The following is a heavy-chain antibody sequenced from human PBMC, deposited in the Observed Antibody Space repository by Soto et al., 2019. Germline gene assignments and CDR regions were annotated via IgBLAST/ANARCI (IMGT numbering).Heavy chain of an antibody. CDR2: IYYGGST. D-gene: IGHD3-22*01. V-gene: IGHV4-30-2*01. CDR3: ARVRREYDNSGPVDY. CDR1: GGSISSGDYS. J-gene: IGHJ4*02. Sequence: QLQLQESGSGLVKPSQTLSLTCAVSGGSISSGDYSWNWIRQPPGKGLEWIGYIYYGGSTYYNPSLQSRVTMSVDRSRNKFALKLNSVTAADTAVYYCARVRREYDNSGPVDYWGQGTLVTVSS.